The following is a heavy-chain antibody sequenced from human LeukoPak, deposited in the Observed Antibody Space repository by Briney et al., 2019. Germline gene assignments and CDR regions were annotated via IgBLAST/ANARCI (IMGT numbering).Heavy chain of an antibody. D-gene: IGHD6-19*01. Sequence: GSVRVSCKASGYTFTGYHMHWVRQVPGQGLEWMGWINPNSGNTNSAQTFQGRVTITRDRSMSTVYMELSRLRSDDTAVYYCATEAAVAGFDYWGQGTLVTVSS. CDR3: ATEAAVAGFDY. CDR2: INPNSGNT. V-gene: IGHV1-2*02. J-gene: IGHJ4*02. CDR1: GYTFTGYH.